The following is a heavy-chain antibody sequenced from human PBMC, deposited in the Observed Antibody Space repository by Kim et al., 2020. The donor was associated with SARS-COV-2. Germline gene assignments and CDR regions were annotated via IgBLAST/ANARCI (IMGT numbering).Heavy chain of an antibody. CDR1: GYSFTSYW. V-gene: IGHV5-51*01. CDR2: IYPGDSDT. Sequence: GESLKISCKGSGYSFTSYWIGWVRQMPGKGLEWMGIIYPGDSDTRYSPSFQGQVTISADKSISTAYLQWSSLKASDTAMYYCARSGIPTYYYDSSGYPAPNWFDPWGQGTLVTVSS. J-gene: IGHJ5*02. CDR3: ARSGIPTYYYDSSGYPAPNWFDP. D-gene: IGHD3-22*01.